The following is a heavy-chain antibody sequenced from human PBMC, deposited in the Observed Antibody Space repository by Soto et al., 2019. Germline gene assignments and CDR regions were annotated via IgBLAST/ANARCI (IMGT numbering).Heavy chain of an antibody. V-gene: IGHV3-73*01. D-gene: IGHD6-19*01. Sequence: EVQLEESGGGLVQPGGSLKLSCVASGFTFSNYAVRWVRQASGKGLEWVGRVRSKGNNYAKAYTESVKGRITIYRDDSKNTAYLQMSSLKTEDTAVYYCADLSYNSGWHYWGQGTLVTVSS. CDR3: ADLSYNSGWHY. CDR2: VRSKGNNYAK. J-gene: IGHJ4*02. CDR1: GFTFSNYA.